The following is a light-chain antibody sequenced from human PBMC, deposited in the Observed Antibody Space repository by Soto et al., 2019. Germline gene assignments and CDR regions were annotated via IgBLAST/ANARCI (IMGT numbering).Light chain of an antibody. CDR1: SSNIGSNL. CDR2: NNN. Sequence: QSVLTQPPSASGTPGQTVTISCSGSSSNIGSNLVNWYQLLPGTTLRLLIYNNNQRPSAVPDRFSGSKSGTSASLAISGLQSEDEGDYFCALWDDSLNGLRVFGGGTKLTVL. V-gene: IGLV1-44*01. J-gene: IGLJ3*02. CDR3: ALWDDSLNGLRV.